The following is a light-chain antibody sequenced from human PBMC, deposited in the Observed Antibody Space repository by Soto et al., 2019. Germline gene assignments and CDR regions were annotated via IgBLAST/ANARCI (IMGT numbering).Light chain of an antibody. CDR3: AASDDSLNGVV. V-gene: IGLV1-44*01. J-gene: IGLJ2*01. CDR1: SSNIGSYT. CDR2: SNN. Sequence: QSVLTQPPSASGTPGQRVTISCSGSSSNIGSYTVNWYQQHPGTAPKLLIYSNNQRPSGVPDRFSGSKSGTSVSLAISGLQSEDEADYYCAASDDSLNGVVFGGGTKLTVL.